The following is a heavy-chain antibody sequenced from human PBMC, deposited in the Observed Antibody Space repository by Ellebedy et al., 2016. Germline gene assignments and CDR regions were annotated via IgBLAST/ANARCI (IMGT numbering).Heavy chain of an antibody. V-gene: IGHV3-23*01. D-gene: IGHD2-2*01. J-gene: IGHJ6*03. CDR1: GFTFSSYA. Sequence: GESLKISXAASGFTFSSYAMSWVRQAPGKGLEWVSAISGSGGSTYYADSVKGRFTISRDNSKNTLYLQMNSLRAEDTAVYYCAKTGRYCSSTSCYWDYYYYMDVWGKGTTVTVSS. CDR2: ISGSGGST. CDR3: AKTGRYCSSTSCYWDYYYYMDV.